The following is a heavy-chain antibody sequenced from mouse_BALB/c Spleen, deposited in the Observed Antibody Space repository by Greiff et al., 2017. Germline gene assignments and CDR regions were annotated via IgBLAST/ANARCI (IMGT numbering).Heavy chain of an antibody. J-gene: IGHJ1*01. CDR1: GYSFTDYN. CDR2: IDPYNGGT. CDR3: ARSIYYYGSSPYWYFDV. V-gene: IGHV1S135*01. Sequence: EVQLQQSGPELVKPGASVKVSCKASGYSFTDYNMYWVKQSHGKSLEWIGYIDPYNGGTSYNQKFKGKATLTVDKSSSTAFMHLNSLTSEDSAVYYCARSIYYYGSSPYWYFDVWGAGTTVTVSS. D-gene: IGHD1-1*01.